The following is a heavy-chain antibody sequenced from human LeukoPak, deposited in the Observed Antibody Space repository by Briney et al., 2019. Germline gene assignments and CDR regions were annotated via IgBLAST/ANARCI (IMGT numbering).Heavy chain of an antibody. V-gene: IGHV3-23*01. CDR2: ISGSGGST. CDR1: GFTFSSYA. CDR3: AKALWSGYGDSNWFDP. D-gene: IGHD4-17*01. J-gene: IGHJ5*02. Sequence: GGSLRLSCAASGFTFSSYAMSWVRQAPGKGLEWVSAISGSGGSTYYADSVEGRFTISRDNSKNTLYLQMNSLRAEDTAVYYCAKALWSGYGDSNWFDPWGQGTLVTVSS.